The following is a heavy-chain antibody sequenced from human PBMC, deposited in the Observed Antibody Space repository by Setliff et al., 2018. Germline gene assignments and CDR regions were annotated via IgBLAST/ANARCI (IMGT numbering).Heavy chain of an antibody. D-gene: IGHD1-26*01. CDR3: ARDRGSGSYFLRYFDY. J-gene: IGHJ4*02. CDR2: ISYDGSNK. Sequence: GGSLRLSCAASGFTFSNYAMHWVRQAPGKGLEWVAVISYDGSNKYYADSVKGRFTSSRDNSKNTLYLQMNSLRAEDTAVYYCARDRGSGSYFLRYFDYWGQGTLVTVSS. CDR1: GFTFSNYA. V-gene: IGHV3-30*04.